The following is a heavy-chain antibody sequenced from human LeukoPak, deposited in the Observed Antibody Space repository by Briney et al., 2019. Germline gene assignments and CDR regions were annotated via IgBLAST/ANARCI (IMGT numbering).Heavy chain of an antibody. D-gene: IGHD4-17*01. CDR2: INHRGNT. CDR3: ARGFKGYGDYVYLRWTDRTFDY. V-gene: IGHV4-39*07. J-gene: IGHJ4*02. CDR1: GGSISSSSYY. Sequence: SDTLSLTCTVSGGSISSSSYYWGWLRHPPGTGLEWIGEINHRGNTNHNPPLKSRVTISVDTSKNQFSLKLSSVTAADTAVYYCARGFKGYGDYVYLRWTDRTFDYWGQGTLVTVSS.